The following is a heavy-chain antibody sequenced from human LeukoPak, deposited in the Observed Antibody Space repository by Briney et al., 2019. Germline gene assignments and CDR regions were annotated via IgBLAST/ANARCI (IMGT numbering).Heavy chain of an antibody. V-gene: IGHV3-23*01. CDR3: AKLQSDGLRTYYGMDV. J-gene: IGHJ6*02. D-gene: IGHD4-17*01. CDR1: GFTFSSYA. CDR2: ISGSGGTT. Sequence: GGSLRLSCAASGFTFSSYAMSWVRQAPGKGLAWVSAISGSGGTTYYADSVMGRFTISRDNSKNTLYLQMNSLRAEDTAVYYCAKLQSDGLRTYYGMDVWGQGTTVTVSS.